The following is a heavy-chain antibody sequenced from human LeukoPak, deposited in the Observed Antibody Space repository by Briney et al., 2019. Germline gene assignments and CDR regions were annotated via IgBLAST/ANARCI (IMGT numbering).Heavy chain of an antibody. J-gene: IGHJ4*02. D-gene: IGHD3-10*01. V-gene: IGHV1-18*01. Sequence: GASVKVSCKASGYTFTSYGISWVRQAPGQGLEWMGWISAYNGNTNYAQKLQGRVTLTTDTYTTTAYMALSRLRPGGRAVYNGARGGGGYGSGSYSLGYWGQGTLVTVSS. CDR2: ISAYNGNT. CDR3: ARGGGGYGSGSYSLGY. CDR1: GYTFTSYG.